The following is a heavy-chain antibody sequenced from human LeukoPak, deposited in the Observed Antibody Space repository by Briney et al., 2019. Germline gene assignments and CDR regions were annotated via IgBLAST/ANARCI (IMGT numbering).Heavy chain of an antibody. CDR1: GGSFSGYY. CDR2: INHSGST. V-gene: IGHV4-34*01. J-gene: IGHJ4*02. CDR3: ARDQYYYGSGSQRYYFDY. Sequence: PSETLSLTCAVYGGSFSGYYWSWIRQPPGKGLEWIGEINHSGSTNYNPSLKSRVTISVDTSKNQFSLKLSSVTAANTAVYYCARDQYYYGSGSQRYYFDYWGQGTLVTVSS. D-gene: IGHD3-10*01.